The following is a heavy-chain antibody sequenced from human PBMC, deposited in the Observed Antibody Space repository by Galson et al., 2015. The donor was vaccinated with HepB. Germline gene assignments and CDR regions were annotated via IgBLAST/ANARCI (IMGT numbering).Heavy chain of an antibody. J-gene: IGHJ1*01. CDR1: GFTFSSYS. CDR3: ARDRYDSSGYPEYFQH. CDR2: ISSSSSYI. D-gene: IGHD3-22*01. Sequence: SLRLSCAASGFTFSSYSMNWVRQAPGKGLEWVSSISSSSSYIYYADSVKGRFTISRDNAKNSLYLQMNSLRAEDTAVYYCARDRYDSSGYPEYFQHWGQGTLVTVSS. V-gene: IGHV3-21*01.